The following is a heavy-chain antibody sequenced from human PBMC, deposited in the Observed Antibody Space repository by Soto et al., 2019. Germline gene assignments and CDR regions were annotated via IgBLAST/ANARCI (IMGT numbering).Heavy chain of an antibody. J-gene: IGHJ6*03. V-gene: IGHV1-69*02. CDR1: GGTFSSYT. CDR2: IIPILGIA. CDR3: ASCSGGSCYFRRSYYYYYMDV. D-gene: IGHD2-15*01. Sequence: ASVKVSCKASGGTFSSYTISWVRQAPGQGLEWMGRIIPILGIANYAQKFQGRVTITADKSTSTAYMELSSLRSEDTAVYYCASCSGGSCYFRRSYYYYYMDVWGKGTTVTVSS.